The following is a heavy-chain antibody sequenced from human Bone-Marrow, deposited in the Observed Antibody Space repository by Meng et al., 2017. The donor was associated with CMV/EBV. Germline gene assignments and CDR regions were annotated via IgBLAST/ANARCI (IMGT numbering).Heavy chain of an antibody. V-gene: IGHV3-66*02. CDR3: ARALRSSGPS. CDR1: GFTVSSTY. D-gene: IGHD6-19*01. CDR2: IDPAGGA. J-gene: IGHJ4*02. Sequence: GESLKISCAASGFTVSSTYMNWVRQAPGKGLEWVSVIDPAGGAYYADSVKGRFSISRDNSKNTLYLQIDSLRTEDKSVYYCARALRSSGPSWGQGTLVTVSS.